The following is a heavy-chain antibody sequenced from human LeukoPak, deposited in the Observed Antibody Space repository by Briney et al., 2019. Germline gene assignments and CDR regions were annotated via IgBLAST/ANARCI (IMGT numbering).Heavy chain of an antibody. CDR1: GYTITGYY. J-gene: IGHJ4*02. CDR2: INPNSGGT. Sequence: ASVKVSCKASGYTITGYYMHWVRQAPGQGLEWMGWINPNSGGTNYAQKFQGRVTMTRDTSISTAYMELSRLRSDDTAVYYCARERKGYYDSSGYYGLTFDYWGQGTLVTVSS. V-gene: IGHV1-2*02. CDR3: ARERKGYYDSSGYYGLTFDY. D-gene: IGHD3-22*01.